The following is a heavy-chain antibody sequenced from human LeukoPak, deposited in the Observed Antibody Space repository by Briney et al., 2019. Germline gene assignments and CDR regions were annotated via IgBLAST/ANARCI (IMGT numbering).Heavy chain of an antibody. J-gene: IGHJ4*02. Sequence: GASVKVPCKASVYTFTNFYIHWVRQAPGQGLEWMGWISAYNGNTNYAQKLQGRVTMTTDTSTSTAYMELRSLRSDDTAVYYCARHANDFWSGYYSFFDYWGQGTLVTVSS. V-gene: IGHV1-18*04. D-gene: IGHD3-3*01. CDR2: ISAYNGNT. CDR3: ARHANDFWSGYYSFFDY. CDR1: VYTFTNFY.